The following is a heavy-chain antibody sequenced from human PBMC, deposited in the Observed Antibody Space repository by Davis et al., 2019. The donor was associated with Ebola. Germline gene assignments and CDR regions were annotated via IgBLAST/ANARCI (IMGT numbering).Heavy chain of an antibody. V-gene: IGHV3-23*01. CDR2: VSGSGAIT. CDR1: GFTFSSYV. D-gene: IGHD2-21*02. J-gene: IGHJ4*02. CDR3: AKDRGRSWGKIVLVTATFDN. Sequence: GESLKISCAASGFTFSSYVMSWVRQAPGKGLEWVSSVSGSGAITDYADSVKGRFTTSRDNSKNTLDLQMNSLRAEDTAVYYCAKDRGRSWGKIVLVTATFDNWGQGTLVTVSS.